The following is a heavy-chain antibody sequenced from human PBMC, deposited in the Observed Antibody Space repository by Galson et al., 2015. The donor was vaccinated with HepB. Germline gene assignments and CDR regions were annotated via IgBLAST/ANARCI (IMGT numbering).Heavy chain of an antibody. Sequence: SLRLSCAASGFNFGSYAMSWVRQAPGKGLQWLSVISSGGDVTYYIDSVKGRFTISRDSSTDTLYLQMSSLRAEDTALCYCAKNRGSIWYPLDYWGQGSLVTGSS. V-gene: IGHV3-23*01. CDR2: ISSGGDVT. D-gene: IGHD6-13*01. CDR1: GFNFGSYA. CDR3: AKNRGSIWYPLDY. J-gene: IGHJ4*02.